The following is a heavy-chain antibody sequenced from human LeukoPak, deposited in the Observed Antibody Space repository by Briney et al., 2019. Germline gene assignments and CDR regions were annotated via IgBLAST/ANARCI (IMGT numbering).Heavy chain of an antibody. CDR1: GYTFTDYY. V-gene: IGHV1-18*04. CDR2: ISAYNGNT. D-gene: IGHD3-9*01. J-gene: IGHJ4*02. Sequence: GASVKVSCKASGYTFTDYYMHWVRQAPGQGLEWMGWISAYNGNTNYAQKLQGRVTMTTDTSTSTAYMELRSPRSDDTAVYYCARLTELRYFDWLSRGEPEIDYWGQGTLVTVSS. CDR3: ARLTELRYFDWLSRGEPEIDY.